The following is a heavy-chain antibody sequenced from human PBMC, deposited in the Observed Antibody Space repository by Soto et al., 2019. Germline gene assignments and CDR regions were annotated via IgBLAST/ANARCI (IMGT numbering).Heavy chain of an antibody. V-gene: IGHV1-18*01. D-gene: IGHD6-6*01. CDR2: VSAYNGER. CDR1: GYTFTNYG. Sequence: QVQLVQSGAEVKKPGASVKVSCKASGYTFTNYGINWVRQAPGQGLEWLGWVSAYNGERRYAQRVQARVIMTTDTSTTTAYMEWRRLRSDDTAVYYCSRGTSIPASCDYWGQGTLVTVSS. CDR3: SRGTSIPASCDY. J-gene: IGHJ4*01.